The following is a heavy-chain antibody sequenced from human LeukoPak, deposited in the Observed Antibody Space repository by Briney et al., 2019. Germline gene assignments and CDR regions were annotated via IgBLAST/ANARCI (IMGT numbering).Heavy chain of an antibody. CDR3: ARGAPDIVVVPAAPGWFDP. D-gene: IGHD2-2*01. CDR1: GGSFSGYY. CDR2: INHSGST. V-gene: IGHV4-34*01. Sequence: PSETLSLTCAVYGGSFSGYYWSWIRQPPGKGLEWIGEINHSGSTNCNPSLKSRVTISVDASKNQFSLKLSSVTAADTAVYYCARGAPDIVVVPAAPGWFDPWGQGTLVTVSS. J-gene: IGHJ5*02.